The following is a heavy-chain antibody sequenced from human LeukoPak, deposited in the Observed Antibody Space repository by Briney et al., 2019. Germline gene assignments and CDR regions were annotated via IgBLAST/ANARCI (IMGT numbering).Heavy chain of an antibody. CDR3: ARVPNYYDSSGYTYGDY. D-gene: IGHD3-22*01. CDR2: ISAYNGNT. Sequence: GASVKVSCKASGYTFTSYGISWVRRAPGQGLEWMGWISAYNGNTNYAQKLQGRVTMTTDTSTSTAYMELRSLRSDDTAVYYCARVPNYYDSSGYTYGDYWGQGTLVTVSS. CDR1: GYTFTSYG. J-gene: IGHJ4*02. V-gene: IGHV1-18*01.